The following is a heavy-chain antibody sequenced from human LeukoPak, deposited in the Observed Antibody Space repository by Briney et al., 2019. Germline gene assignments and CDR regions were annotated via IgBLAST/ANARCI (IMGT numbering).Heavy chain of an antibody. J-gene: IGHJ4*02. CDR3: AIISYPPADYVPFDY. Sequence: GGSLRLSCAAPGFTFSSYAMSWVRQAPGKGLEWVSAISGSGGSTYYADSVKGRFTISRDNSKNTLYLQMNSLRAEDTAVYYCAIISYPPADYVPFDYWGQGTLVTVSS. CDR2: ISGSGGST. V-gene: IGHV3-23*01. D-gene: IGHD3-16*01. CDR1: GFTFSSYA.